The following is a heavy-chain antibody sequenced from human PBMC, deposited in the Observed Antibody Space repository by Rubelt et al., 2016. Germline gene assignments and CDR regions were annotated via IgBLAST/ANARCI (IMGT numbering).Heavy chain of an antibody. CDR3: VRDEYGVGGDP. Sequence: EVQLVESGGGLVQPGGSLRLSCAASGFSFNIYEMNWVRQAPGKGLEWVSYITASGGARYYADAVKCRFTVSRDNDKNLLYLQMNNVTDDDTALYYCVRDEYGVGGDPWGQGTLVTVSS. D-gene: IGHD2/OR15-2a*01. CDR2: ITASGGAR. J-gene: IGHJ5*02. V-gene: IGHV3-48*03. CDR1: GFSFNIYE.